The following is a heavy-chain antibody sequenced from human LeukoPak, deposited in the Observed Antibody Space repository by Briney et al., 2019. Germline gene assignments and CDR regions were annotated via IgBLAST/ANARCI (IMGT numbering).Heavy chain of an antibody. CDR2: IYYSGST. D-gene: IGHD7-27*01. J-gene: IGHJ6*03. CDR1: GFTFSDYY. V-gene: IGHV4-39*01. Sequence: GSLRLSCAASGFTFSDYYMSWIRQPPGKGLEWIGSIYYSGSTYYNPSLKSRVTISVDTSKNRFSLRLSSVTAADTAVYYCARHALGSLGYMDVWGKGTTVTISS. CDR3: ARHALGSLGYMDV.